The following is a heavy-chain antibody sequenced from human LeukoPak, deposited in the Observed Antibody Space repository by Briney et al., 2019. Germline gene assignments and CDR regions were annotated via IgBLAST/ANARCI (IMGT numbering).Heavy chain of an antibody. CDR3: AQKGGTDH. J-gene: IGHJ4*02. CDR1: GFIFSRFG. D-gene: IGHD2-15*01. Sequence: SGGSLRLSCAASGFIFSRFGMNWVRQAPGKGLEWISHISSTSGAVYYADSVKGRFTISRDNAKNSLYLQMSSLRNEDTAIYYCAQKGGTDHWGQGTLVTVSA. CDR2: ISSTSGAV. V-gene: IGHV3-48*02.